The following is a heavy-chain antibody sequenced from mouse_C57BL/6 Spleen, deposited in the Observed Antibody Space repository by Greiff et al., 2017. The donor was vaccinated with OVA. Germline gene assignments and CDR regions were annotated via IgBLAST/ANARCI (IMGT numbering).Heavy chain of an antibody. J-gene: IGHJ4*01. Sequence: QVQLQQSGPGLVQPSQSLSITCTVSGFSFNSYGVHWVRQSPGKGLEWLGVIWRGGSTDYNAAFMSRLSITKDNSKSQVFFKMNSLQADDTAIYYCAKGEDSSGYDYYAMDYWGQGTSVTVSS. D-gene: IGHD3-2*02. CDR1: GFSFNSYG. V-gene: IGHV2-5*01. CDR2: IWRGGST. CDR3: AKGEDSSGYDYYAMDY.